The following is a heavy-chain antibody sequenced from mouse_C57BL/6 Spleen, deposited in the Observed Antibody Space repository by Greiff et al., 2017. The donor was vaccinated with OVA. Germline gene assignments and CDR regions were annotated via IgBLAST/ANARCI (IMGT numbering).Heavy chain of an antibody. D-gene: IGHD1-1*01. V-gene: IGHV2-2*01. Sequence: VKLVESGPGLVQPSQSLSITCTVSGFSLTSYGVHWVRQSPGKGLEWLGVIWSGGSTDYNAAFISRLSISKDNSKSQVFFKMNSLQADDTAIYYCARNGGYYGSSDWYFDVWGTGTTVTVSS. CDR2: IWSGGST. CDR3: ARNGGYYGSSDWYFDV. J-gene: IGHJ1*03. CDR1: GFSLTSYG.